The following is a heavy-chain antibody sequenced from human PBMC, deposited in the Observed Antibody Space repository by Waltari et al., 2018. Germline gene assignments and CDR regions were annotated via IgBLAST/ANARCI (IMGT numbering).Heavy chain of an antibody. J-gene: IGHJ4*02. Sequence: EVQLLQSGGGLVQPGGSLRLPCATSGFSFGGHAMTWVRQAPGKGLEWVSTISGSGSSTFYADSVRGRFTISRDNARNTVFLEMNSLRVDDTAFYYCAKDSRGYTPSPGDSWGQGTQVTVS. CDR3: AKDSRGYTPSPGDS. V-gene: IGHV3-23*01. CDR2: ISGSGSST. D-gene: IGHD5-18*01. CDR1: GFSFGGHA.